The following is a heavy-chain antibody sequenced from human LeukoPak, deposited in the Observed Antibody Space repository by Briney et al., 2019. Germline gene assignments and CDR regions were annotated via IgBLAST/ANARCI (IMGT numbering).Heavy chain of an antibody. V-gene: IGHV4-38-2*01. Sequence: PSETLSLTCSVSGYSISSGYYWGWIRQPPGKGLEWIGNMYHGGTTYYNPSLKSRVTISVDTSKNQFSLNLNSVTAADTAVYYCARFRYYDSTTYSDFWGQGTLVTVSS. CDR3: ARFRYYDSTTYSDF. D-gene: IGHD3-22*01. J-gene: IGHJ4*02. CDR1: GYSISSGYY. CDR2: MYHGGTT.